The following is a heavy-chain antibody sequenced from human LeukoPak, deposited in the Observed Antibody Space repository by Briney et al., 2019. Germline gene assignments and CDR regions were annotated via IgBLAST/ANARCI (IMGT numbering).Heavy chain of an antibody. Sequence: GGSLRLSCSASGFSFNNYAVHWVRQAPGKGLEYVSGINSNGGSSHYADSAKGRFTISRDNSKNALYLQLSSLRPEDTALYYCVKTMVVFGGLIRTDAFDIWGQGTMVTVSA. CDR3: VKTMVVFGGLIRTDAFDI. CDR1: GFSFNNYA. V-gene: IGHV3-64D*06. D-gene: IGHD3-10*01. J-gene: IGHJ3*02. CDR2: INSNGGSS.